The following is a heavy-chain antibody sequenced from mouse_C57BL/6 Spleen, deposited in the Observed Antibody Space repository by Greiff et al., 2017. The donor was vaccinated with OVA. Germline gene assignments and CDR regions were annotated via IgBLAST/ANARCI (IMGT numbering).Heavy chain of an antibody. CDR1: GYSFTGYY. Sequence: EVKLEESGPELVKPGASVKISCKASGYSFTGYYMNWVKQSPEKSLEWIGEINPSTGGTTYNQKFKAKATLTVDKSSSTAYMQLKSLTSEDSAVYYCARSSWDGDYWGQGTTLTVSS. V-gene: IGHV1-42*01. CDR3: ARSSWDGDY. J-gene: IGHJ2*01. D-gene: IGHD4-1*01. CDR2: INPSTGGT.